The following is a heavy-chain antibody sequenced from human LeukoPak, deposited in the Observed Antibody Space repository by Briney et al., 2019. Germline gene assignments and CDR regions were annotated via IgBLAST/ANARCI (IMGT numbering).Heavy chain of an antibody. CDR1: GFTFGSHD. J-gene: IGHJ3*02. CDR2: ISGSGGST. Sequence: GGSLRLSCAASGFTFGSHDMSWVRQAPGKGLKWVSGISGSGGSTFYADYVKGRFTISRDNSKNTLYLQMNGLRVEDTAIYYCVREGPRGLAFDIWGQGTMVTVSS. D-gene: IGHD3/OR15-3a*01. CDR3: VREGPRGLAFDI. V-gene: IGHV3-23*01.